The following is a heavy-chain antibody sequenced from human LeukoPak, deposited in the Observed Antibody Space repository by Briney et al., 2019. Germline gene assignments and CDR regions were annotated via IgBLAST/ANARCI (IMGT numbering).Heavy chain of an antibody. CDR2: ISSSSSYI. V-gene: IGHV3-21*01. CDR3: ARDSGSYYAY. Sequence: PGGSLRLSCAASRFTFSSYSMNWVRQAPGKGLEWVSSISSSSSYIYYADSVKGRFTISRDNAKNSLYLQMNSLRAEDTAVYYCARDSGSYYAYWGQGTLVTVSS. CDR1: RFTFSSYS. J-gene: IGHJ4*02. D-gene: IGHD1-26*01.